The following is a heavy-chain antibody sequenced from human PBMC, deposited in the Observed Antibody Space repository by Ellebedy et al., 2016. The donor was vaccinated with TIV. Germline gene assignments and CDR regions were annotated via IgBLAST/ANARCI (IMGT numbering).Heavy chain of an antibody. J-gene: IGHJ6*02. CDR1: GGSISSYY. CDR2: IYYSGST. V-gene: IGHV4-59*01. D-gene: IGHD5-18*01. Sequence: SETLSLTCTVSGGSISSYYWSWIRQPPGKGLEWIGYIYYSGSTNYNPSLKSRVTISVDTSKNQFSLKLSSVTAADTAVYYCASLGFKGYSYGYVWGQGTTVTVSS. CDR3: ASLGFKGYSYGYV.